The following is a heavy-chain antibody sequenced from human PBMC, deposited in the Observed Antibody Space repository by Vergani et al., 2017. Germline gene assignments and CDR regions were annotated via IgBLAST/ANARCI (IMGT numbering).Heavy chain of an antibody. Sequence: QVQLVQSGAEVKKPGSSVKVSCKASGGTFSSYAISWVRQAPGQGLEWMGGIIPIFGTANYAQKFQGRVTITADESTSTAYMELSSLRSEDTAVYYCARPNPRSSDYYGSGSLDALDIWGQGTMVTVSS. D-gene: IGHD3-10*01. CDR2: IIPIFGTA. J-gene: IGHJ3*02. CDR1: GGTFSSYA. V-gene: IGHV1-69*01. CDR3: ARPNPRSSDYYGSGSLDALDI.